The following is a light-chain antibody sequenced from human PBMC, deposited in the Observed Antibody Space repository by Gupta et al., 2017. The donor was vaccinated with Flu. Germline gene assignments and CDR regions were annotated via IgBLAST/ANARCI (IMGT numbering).Light chain of an antibody. CDR3: AAWDDSLSGRV. J-gene: IGLJ3*02. CDR2: KNN. V-gene: IGLV1-47*01. CDR1: SSNIGSNY. Sequence: TVLTQPPSVSVTPGQRVTISCSGSSSNIGSNYVYWYQQLPGTAPKLLSYKNNQRPSGVPDRFSGSKSGTSATLAISGLRSEDEADYYCAAWDDSLSGRVFGGGTKLT.